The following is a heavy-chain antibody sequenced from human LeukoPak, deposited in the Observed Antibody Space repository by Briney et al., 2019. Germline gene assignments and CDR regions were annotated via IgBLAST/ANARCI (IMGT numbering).Heavy chain of an antibody. CDR1: GGSFSGYY. D-gene: IGHD1-14*01. CDR3: ARHPSRARIRDKNYYMDV. V-gene: IGHV4-34*01. Sequence: SSETLSLTCAVYGGSFSGYYWSWIRQPPGKGLEWIGEINHSGSTNYNPSLKSRVTISVDTSKNQFSLKLSSVTAADTAVYYCARHPSRARIRDKNYYMDVWGKGTTVTISS. CDR2: INHSGST. J-gene: IGHJ6*03.